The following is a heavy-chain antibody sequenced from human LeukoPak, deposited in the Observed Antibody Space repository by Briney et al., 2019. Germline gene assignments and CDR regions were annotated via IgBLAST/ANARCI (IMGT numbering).Heavy chain of an antibody. D-gene: IGHD2-2*01. V-gene: IGHV4-34*01. CDR2: INHSGST. J-gene: IGHJ4*02. CDR1: GGSFSGYY. Sequence: SETLSLTXAVYGGSFSGYYWSWIRQPPGKGLEWIGEINHSGSTNYNPSLKSRVTISVDTSKNQFSLKLSSVTAADTAVYYCARLRYCSSTNCYYYFDYWGQGTLVSVSS. CDR3: ARLRYCSSTNCYYYFDY.